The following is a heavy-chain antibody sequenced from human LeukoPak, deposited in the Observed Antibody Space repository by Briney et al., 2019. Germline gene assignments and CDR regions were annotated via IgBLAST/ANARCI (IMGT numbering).Heavy chain of an antibody. CDR2: IRGSGSGT. CDR3: AKAYYYDSSAYYSGRLLYFQH. V-gene: IGHV3-23*01. J-gene: IGHJ1*01. D-gene: IGHD3-22*01. Sequence: PGGSLRLSCAASGFTFSSYAMSWVRQAPGKGLEWVSGIRGSGSGTYYADSVKGRLTISRDNAKNTLYLQMNSLRAEDTAVYYCAKAYYYDSSAYYSGRLLYFQHWGQGTLVTVSS. CDR1: GFTFSSYA.